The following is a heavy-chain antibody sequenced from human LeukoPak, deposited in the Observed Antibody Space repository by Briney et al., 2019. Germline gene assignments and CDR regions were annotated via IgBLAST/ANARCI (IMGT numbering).Heavy chain of an antibody. CDR1: GYTFTSYD. CDR2: MNPNSGNT. J-gene: IGHJ4*02. CDR3: ARGPRDYGDAYFDY. V-gene: IGHV1-8*01. D-gene: IGHD4-17*01. Sequence: ASVKVSCKASGYTFTSYDINWVRRATGQGPEWMGWMNPNSGNTGYAQKFQGRVTMTRNTSISTAYMELSSLRSEDTAVYYCARGPRDYGDAYFDYWGQGTLVTVSS.